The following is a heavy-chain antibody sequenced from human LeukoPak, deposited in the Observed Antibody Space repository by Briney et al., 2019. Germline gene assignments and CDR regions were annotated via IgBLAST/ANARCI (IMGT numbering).Heavy chain of an antibody. CDR3: ARVDIVATIHYGMGV. V-gene: IGHV3-66*01. Sequence: GGSLRLSCAASGFTVSSNYMSWVRQAPGKGLEWVSVIYSGGSTYYADSVKSRFTISRDNSKNTLYLQMNSLRAEDTAVYYCARVDIVATIHYGMGVWGQGTTVTVSS. CDR2: IYSGGST. J-gene: IGHJ6*02. D-gene: IGHD5-12*01. CDR1: GFTVSSNY.